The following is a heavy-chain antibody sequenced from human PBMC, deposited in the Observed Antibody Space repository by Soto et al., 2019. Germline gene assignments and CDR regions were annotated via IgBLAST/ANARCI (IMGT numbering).Heavy chain of an antibody. CDR3: VRAVTRESV. Sequence: EVQVVESGGGLVQPGGSLRLSCAASGFTFSNYWMNWVRQAPGKGLEWVADIKQDGSVRSYVDSVKGRFTTSRDNAKNSLYLQMDSLRAEDTAVYYCVRAVTRESVWGKGATVTVSS. D-gene: IGHD2-2*01. J-gene: IGHJ6*04. CDR1: GFTFSNYW. V-gene: IGHV3-7*05. CDR2: IKQDGSVR.